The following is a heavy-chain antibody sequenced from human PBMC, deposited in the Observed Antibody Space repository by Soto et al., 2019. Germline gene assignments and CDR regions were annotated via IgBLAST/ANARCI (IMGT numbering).Heavy chain of an antibody. D-gene: IGHD3-9*01. CDR1: GGSFSGYY. CDR2: INHSGST. Sequence: PSETLSLTCALYGGSFSGYYWSWIRQPPGKGLEWIGEINHSGSTNYNPSLKSRVNISVDTSKNQSSLKLSSVTAADTAVYFCARQPRFLTGYSGYFDYWGQGTLVTVSS. V-gene: IGHV4-34*01. J-gene: IGHJ4*02. CDR3: ARQPRFLTGYSGYFDY.